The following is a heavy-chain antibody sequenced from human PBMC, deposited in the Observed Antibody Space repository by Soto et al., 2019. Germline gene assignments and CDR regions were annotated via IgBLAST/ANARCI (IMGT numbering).Heavy chain of an antibody. V-gene: IGHV3-30-3*01. CDR1: GFTFSNYA. CDR2: ISYDGSNK. D-gene: IGHD3-3*01. Sequence: QVQLVESGGGVVQPGRSLRLSCAASGFTFSNYAMHWVRQAPGKGLEWVAVISYDGSNKYYGDSVKGRFTISRDNSKNTLYVKMNSLRAEDTAVYYCARDLEMATICGGRWGQGNLVTVSS. CDR3: ARDLEMATICGGR. J-gene: IGHJ4*02.